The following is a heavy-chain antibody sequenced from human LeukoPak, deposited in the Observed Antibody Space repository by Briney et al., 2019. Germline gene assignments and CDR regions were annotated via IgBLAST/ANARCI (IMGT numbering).Heavy chain of an antibody. J-gene: IGHJ4*02. V-gene: IGHV3-30*04. CDR3: ARAFVGVVNIPDY. Sequence: GGSLRLSCAASGFTFSSYVMHWVRQAPGKGLEWVAIISYDGSNEYYADSVKGRFTISRDNAKNSLYLQMNSLRAEDTAVYYCARAFVGVVNIPDYWGQGTLVTVSS. D-gene: IGHD3-3*01. CDR2: ISYDGSNE. CDR1: GFTFSSYV.